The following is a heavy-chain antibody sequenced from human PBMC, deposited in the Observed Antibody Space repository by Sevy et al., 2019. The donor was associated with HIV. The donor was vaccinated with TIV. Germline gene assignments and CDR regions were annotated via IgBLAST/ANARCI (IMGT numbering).Heavy chain of an antibody. CDR1: GFTFSSYG. V-gene: IGHV3-33*01. CDR3: ARDACSGGSCYSTYYGMDV. Sequence: GGSLRLSCAASGFTFSSYGIHWVRQAPGKGREWVAVIWNDGRNKYYADSVKGQVTISRDNSKNTLFLQMNSLRAEDTAVYYCARDACSGGSCYSTYYGMDVWGQGTTVTVSS. D-gene: IGHD2-15*01. CDR2: IWNDGRNK. J-gene: IGHJ6*02.